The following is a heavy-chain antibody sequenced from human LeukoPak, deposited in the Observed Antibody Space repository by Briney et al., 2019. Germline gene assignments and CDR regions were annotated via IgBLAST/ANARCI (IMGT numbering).Heavy chain of an antibody. J-gene: IGHJ4*02. D-gene: IGHD6-6*01. CDR1: GFTFSSYA. CDR3: AKDQSDGYSSSFFDY. CDR2: ISGSGGST. V-gene: IGHV3-23*01. Sequence: GGSLRLSCAASGFTFSSYAMSWVRQAPGKGLEWVSAISGSGGSTYYADSAKGRFTISRDNSKNTLYLQMNSLRAEDTAVYYCAKDQSDGYSSSFFDYWGQGTLVTVSS.